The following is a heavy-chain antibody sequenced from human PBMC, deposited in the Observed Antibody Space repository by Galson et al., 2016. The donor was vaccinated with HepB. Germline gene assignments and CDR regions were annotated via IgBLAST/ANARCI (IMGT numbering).Heavy chain of an antibody. D-gene: IGHD2-15*01. CDR1: GYTFTSYA. J-gene: IGHJ5*02. V-gene: IGHV1-3*01. Sequence: SVKVSCKASGYTFTSYAIHWVRQAPGQRPEWLGWINAATGNTKYSESFQDRVTSTRDTSANTVYMELGRLRLEDPAVYYCARGGYCSDGRCLPNWFDPWGPGTLVAVSS. CDR2: INAATGNT. CDR3: ARGGYCSDGRCLPNWFDP.